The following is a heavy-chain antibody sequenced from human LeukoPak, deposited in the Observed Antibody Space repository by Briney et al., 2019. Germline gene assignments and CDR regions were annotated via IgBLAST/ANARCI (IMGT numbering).Heavy chain of an antibody. D-gene: IGHD3-10*01. CDR1: GYTFTSYG. CDR2: ISAHNGNT. CDR3: ARSRFGEFHFDY. V-gene: IGHV1-18*04. Sequence: ASVKVSCKASGYTFTSYGISWVRQAPGQGLEWMGWISAHNGNTNYAQKLQGRVTMTTDTSTSTAYMELRSLRSDDTAVYYCARSRFGEFHFDYWGQGTLVTVSS. J-gene: IGHJ4*02.